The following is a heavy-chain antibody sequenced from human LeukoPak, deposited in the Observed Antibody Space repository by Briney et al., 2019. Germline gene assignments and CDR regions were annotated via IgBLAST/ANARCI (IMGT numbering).Heavy chain of an antibody. CDR3: AREEVMQQLNGGAFDI. V-gene: IGHV3-53*01. J-gene: IGHJ3*02. Sequence: PGGSLRLSCAASGFTVSSNYMSWVGQAPGKGLEWGSVIYSGGRTYYADSVKGRFTISSDNSKNTLYIQVNSLRAEDTAVYYCAREEVMQQLNGGAFDIWGQGTMVTVSS. D-gene: IGHD6-13*01. CDR1: GFTVSSNY. CDR2: IYSGGRT.